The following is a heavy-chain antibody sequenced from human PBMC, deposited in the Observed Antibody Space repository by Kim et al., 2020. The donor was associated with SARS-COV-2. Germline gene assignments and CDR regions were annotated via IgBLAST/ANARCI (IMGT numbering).Heavy chain of an antibody. CDR1: GFTFSSYW. CDR3: ARVGITMVRGVIRYYGMDV. V-gene: IGHV3-74*01. Sequence: GGSLRLSCAASGFTFSSYWMHWVRQAPGKGLVWVSRINSDGSSTSYADSVKGRFTISRDNAKNTLYLQMNSLRAEDTAVYYCARVGITMVRGVIRYYGMDVWGQGTTVTVSS. D-gene: IGHD3-10*01. CDR2: INSDGSST. J-gene: IGHJ6*02.